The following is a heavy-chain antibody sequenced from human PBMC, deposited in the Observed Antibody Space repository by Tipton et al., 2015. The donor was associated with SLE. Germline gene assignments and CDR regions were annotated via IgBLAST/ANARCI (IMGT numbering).Heavy chain of an antibody. J-gene: IGHJ4*02. CDR3: ATELFRGYTSGWGPDY. D-gene: IGHD6-19*01. Sequence: TLSLTCAVYGGSFSGYYWSWIRQSPGKGLEWLGEINHSGSTNYNPSLKSRVTISVDTSKNQFSLKLSSVTAADTAVYYCATELFRGYTSGWGPDYWGQGTLVTVSS. CDR2: INHSGST. V-gene: IGHV4-34*01. CDR1: GGSFSGYY.